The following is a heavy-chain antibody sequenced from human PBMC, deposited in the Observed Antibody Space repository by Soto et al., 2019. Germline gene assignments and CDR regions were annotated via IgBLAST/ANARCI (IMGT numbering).Heavy chain of an antibody. CDR3: ARRYGGAVDY. V-gene: IGHV4-59*08. Sequence: QVQLQESGPGLVKPSETLSLTCTVSGGSISNYYWSWIRQPPGKGLEWIGYIYFSGSTTYNPSLKSRVTSTVDTSKNQCSLRLGSVTAADAAVYYCARRYGGAVDYWGQGTLVTVSS. CDR1: GGSISNYY. D-gene: IGHD3-10*01. J-gene: IGHJ4*02. CDR2: IYFSGST.